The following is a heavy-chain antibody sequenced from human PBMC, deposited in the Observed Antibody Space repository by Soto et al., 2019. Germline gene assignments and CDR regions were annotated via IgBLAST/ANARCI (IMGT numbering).Heavy chain of an antibody. V-gene: IGHV3-48*03. D-gene: IGHD2-21*02. Sequence: GGSLRLSCAGSGSTFRNSEMFWVRQAPGKGLEWVSKINYSGSNIYYSKSVKGQFTISRDNAKNSLYLQMNSLTDEDTAIYFCASEALCGADCYFFEYWGPGTLVTVSS. CDR3: ASEALCGADCYFFEY. CDR1: GSTFRNSE. J-gene: IGHJ4*02. CDR2: INYSGSNI.